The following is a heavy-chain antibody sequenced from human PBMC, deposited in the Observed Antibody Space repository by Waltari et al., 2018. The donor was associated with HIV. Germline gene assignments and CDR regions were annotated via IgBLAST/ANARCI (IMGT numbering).Heavy chain of an antibody. J-gene: IGHJ4*02. D-gene: IGHD4-17*01. CDR2: ISYDGSSE. Sequence: QEHLVESGGAVVQPGSSLRLSCAASGFTFSSSIMIWVRQAPGKGLEGVAVISYDGSSENYADFVKGRFPISRDNSENTLYLQMHSLRPEDTAVYYCARGGKYGDYQYYFDSWGQGTLVTVSP. CDR1: GFTFSSSI. V-gene: IGHV3-30-3*01. CDR3: ARGGKYGDYQYYFDS.